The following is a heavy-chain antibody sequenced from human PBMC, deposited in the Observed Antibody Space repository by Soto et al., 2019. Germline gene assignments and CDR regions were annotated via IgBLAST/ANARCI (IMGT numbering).Heavy chain of an antibody. J-gene: IGHJ4*02. CDR1: GDSIYIHGAH. CDR2: VAYTGTT. Sequence: QLQLRESGPGLERPSETLSLSCSVSGDSIYIHGAHWSRIRRSPVKGLEWIGTVAYTGTTYYSPPLWSRVTVSGDKSRHQFSLKLPSVNAADTAVYYCARHRACSTACDFEHWGQGTLVTVYS. V-gene: IGHV4-39*01. D-gene: IGHD6-19*01. CDR3: ARHRACSTACDFEH.